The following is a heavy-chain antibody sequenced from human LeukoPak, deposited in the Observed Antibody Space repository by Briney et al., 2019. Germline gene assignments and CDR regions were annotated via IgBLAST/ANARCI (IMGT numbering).Heavy chain of an antibody. CDR2: IKQDGSEK. CDR1: GFTFTNNF. Sequence: GGSLRLSCAASGFTFTNNFMSWVRQVPGKGLEWVANIKQDGSEKTYADSVRGRFTIFRDNAKDSVYLQMNSLRAEDSAIYYCAREGFYFFDFWGQGTLVTVSS. J-gene: IGHJ4*01. CDR3: AREGFYFFDF. V-gene: IGHV3-7*01.